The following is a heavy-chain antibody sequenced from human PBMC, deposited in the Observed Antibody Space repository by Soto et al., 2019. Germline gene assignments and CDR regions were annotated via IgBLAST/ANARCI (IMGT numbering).Heavy chain of an antibody. J-gene: IGHJ4*02. V-gene: IGHV3-30-3*01. D-gene: IGHD1-26*01. CDR3: ARDLAGEGELLVFDY. CDR2: ISYDGSNK. Sequence: GGSLRLSCAASGFTFSSYAMRWVRQAPGKGLEWVAVISYDGSNKYYADSVKGRFTISRDNSKNTLYLQMNSLRAEDTAVYYCARDLAGEGELLVFDYWGQGTLVTVSS. CDR1: GFTFSSYA.